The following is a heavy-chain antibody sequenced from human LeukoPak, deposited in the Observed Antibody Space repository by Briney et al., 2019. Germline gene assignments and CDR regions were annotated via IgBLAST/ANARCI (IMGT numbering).Heavy chain of an antibody. Sequence: SETLSLTCTVSGGSISSSSYYWGWIRQPPGKGLEWIGSIYYSGSTYYNPSLKSRVTISVDTSKNQFSLKLSSVTAADTAVYYCARDYHGSGSYRDYWGQGTLVTVSS. D-gene: IGHD3-10*01. CDR2: IYYSGST. CDR3: ARDYHGSGSYRDY. J-gene: IGHJ4*02. CDR1: GGSISSSSYY. V-gene: IGHV4-39*07.